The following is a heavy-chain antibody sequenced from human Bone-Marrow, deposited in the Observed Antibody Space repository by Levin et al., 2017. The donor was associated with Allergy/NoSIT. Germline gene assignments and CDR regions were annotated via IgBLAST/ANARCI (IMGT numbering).Heavy chain of an antibody. V-gene: IGHV3-23*01. CDR1: GFTFSSYA. J-gene: IGHJ4*02. CDR2: ISGSGGST. Sequence: QSGGSLRLSCAASGFTFSSYAMSWVRQAPGKGLEWVSAISGSGGSTYYADSVKGRFTISRDNSKNTLYLQMNSLRAEDTAVYYCAKEKEIVGALELDYWGQGTLVTVSS. CDR3: AKEKEIVGALELDY. D-gene: IGHD1-26*01.